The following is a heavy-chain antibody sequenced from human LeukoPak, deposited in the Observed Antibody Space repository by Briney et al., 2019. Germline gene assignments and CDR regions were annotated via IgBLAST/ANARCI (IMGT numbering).Heavy chain of an antibody. D-gene: IGHD3-22*01. CDR2: IWYDGSNK. V-gene: IGHV3-33*01. CDR3: ARYDSSSCLEH. Sequence: GGSLRLSCAASGFTFSNFGMHWVRQAPGKGLEWVAVIWYDGSNKCYVDSVKGRFTISRDNSKNTVDLQMNSLRAEDTAVYYCARYDSSSCLEHWGQGTLVTVSS. J-gene: IGHJ1*01. CDR1: GFTFSNFG.